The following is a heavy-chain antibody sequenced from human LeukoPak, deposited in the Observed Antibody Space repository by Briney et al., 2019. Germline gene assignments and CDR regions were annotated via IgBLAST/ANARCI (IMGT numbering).Heavy chain of an antibody. CDR1: GGSFSGYY. CDR2: INHSGST. V-gene: IGHV4-34*01. CDR3: ARDLAGRRFDY. J-gene: IGHJ4*02. Sequence: SKTLSLTCAVYGGSFSGYYWSWIRQPPGKGLEWIGEINHSGSTNYNPSLKSRVTISVDTSKNQFSLKLSSVTAADTAVYYCARDLAGRRFDYWGQGTLVTVSS. D-gene: IGHD6-19*01.